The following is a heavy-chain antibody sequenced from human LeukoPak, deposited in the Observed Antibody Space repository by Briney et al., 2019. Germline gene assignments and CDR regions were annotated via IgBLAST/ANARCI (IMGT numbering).Heavy chain of an antibody. Sequence: GGSLRLSCAASGFTFSSYGMHWVRQAPGKGLEWVAVIWYDGSNKYYADSVKGRFTISRDNSKNTLYLQMNSLRAEDTAVYYCARGRALRGVTLHMDVWGKGTTVTVSS. J-gene: IGHJ6*03. D-gene: IGHD3-10*01. CDR1: GFTFSSYG. CDR3: ARGRALRGVTLHMDV. CDR2: IWYDGSNK. V-gene: IGHV3-33*01.